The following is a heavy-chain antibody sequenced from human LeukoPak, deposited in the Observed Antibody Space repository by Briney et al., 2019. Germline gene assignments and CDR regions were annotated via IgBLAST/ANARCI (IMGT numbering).Heavy chain of an antibody. J-gene: IGHJ4*02. CDR2: IYYSGST. CDR3: ARVGGNLGFDY. V-gene: IGHV4-59*11. CDR1: GCSISSHY. Sequence: SETLSLTCTVSGCSISSHYWSWIRQPPGKGLEWIGYIYYSGSTNYNPSLKSRVTISVDTSKNQFSLKLSSVTAADTAVYYCARVGGNLGFDYWGQGTLVTVSS. D-gene: IGHD4-23*01.